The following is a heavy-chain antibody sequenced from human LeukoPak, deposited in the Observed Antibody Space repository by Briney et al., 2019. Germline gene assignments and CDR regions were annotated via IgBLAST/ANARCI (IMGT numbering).Heavy chain of an antibody. CDR2: INTNTGNP. V-gene: IGHV7-4-1*02. D-gene: IGHD6-19*01. J-gene: IGHJ4*02. CDR3: ARGAVAGTFSLFDY. Sequence: ASVKVSCKASGYTFTSYAMNWVRQAPGQGLEWMGWINTNTGNPTYAQGFTGRFVFSLDTSVSTAYLQISSLKAGDTAVYYCARGAVAGTFSLFDYWGQGTLVTVSS. CDR1: GYTFTSYA.